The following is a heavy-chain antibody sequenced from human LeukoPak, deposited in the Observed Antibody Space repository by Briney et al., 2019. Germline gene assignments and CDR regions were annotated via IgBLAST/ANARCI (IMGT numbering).Heavy chain of an antibody. J-gene: IGHJ4*02. V-gene: IGHV1-2*02. CDR2: INPNSGGT. Sequence: ASVKVSCKASGYTFTGYYMHWVRQAPGQGLEWMGWINPNSGGTNYAQKFQGRVTMTRDTSISTAYMELRSLRSDDTAVYYCARGGHIVVVTAPYYFDYWGQGTLVTVSS. D-gene: IGHD2-21*02. CDR3: ARGGHIVVVTAPYYFDY. CDR1: GYTFTGYY.